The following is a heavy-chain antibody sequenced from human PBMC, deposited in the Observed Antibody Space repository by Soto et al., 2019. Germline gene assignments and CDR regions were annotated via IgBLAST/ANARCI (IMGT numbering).Heavy chain of an antibody. CDR1: GFTFDDYT. Sequence: PGGSLRLSCAASGFTFDDYTMHWVRQAPGKGLEWVSLISWDGGSTYYADSVKGRFTISRDNSKNSLYLQMNSLRTEDTALYYCAKDIEQLVPIYYYGMDVWGQGTTVTVSS. V-gene: IGHV3-43*01. J-gene: IGHJ6*02. CDR3: AKDIEQLVPIYYYGMDV. CDR2: ISWDGGST. D-gene: IGHD6-13*01.